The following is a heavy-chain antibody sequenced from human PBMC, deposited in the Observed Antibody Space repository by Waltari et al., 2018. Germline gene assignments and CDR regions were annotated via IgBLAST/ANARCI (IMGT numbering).Heavy chain of an antibody. CDR3: ARSSVFGVISSFDS. J-gene: IGHJ4*02. V-gene: IGHV5-51*01. D-gene: IGHD3-3*01. CDR1: GDSFASFH. CDR2: IFPGDTDI. Sequence: EVQLVQSGAEVKKPGESLTISCETSGDSFASFHIGWVRQMPGRGLEWMGLIFPGDTDITYSPSFAGKVTISADVSINTAYLQLSSLKASDSGIYYCARSSVFGVISSFDSWGQGTKVTVSS.